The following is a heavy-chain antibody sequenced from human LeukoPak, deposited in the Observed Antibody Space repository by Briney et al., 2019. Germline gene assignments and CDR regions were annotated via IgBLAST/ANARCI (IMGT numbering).Heavy chain of an antibody. V-gene: IGHV3-33*01. Sequence: RSLRLSCAASGFTFKICGMHWVRQAPGKGLEWVGVIWNDGTTTFYADSVRGRFTISRDNSKNTLYLQMNSLRAEDTAVYYCARDRTNFVDYWGQGTLVTVSS. D-gene: IGHD3-9*01. CDR1: GFTFKICG. CDR2: IWNDGTTT. CDR3: ARDRTNFVDY. J-gene: IGHJ4*02.